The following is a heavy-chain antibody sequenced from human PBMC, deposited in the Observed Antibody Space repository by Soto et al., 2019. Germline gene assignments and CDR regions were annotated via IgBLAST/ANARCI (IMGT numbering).Heavy chain of an antibody. CDR2: SRNKANRYTT. CDR3: VKTSHYGSGTWNFDR. Sequence: PGGSLRLSCTTSGFILSDHYMDWVRQGPGKGLEWVARSRNKANRYTTEYAASVSGRFTISRDESKDSLYLQMNSLKTEDTAVYYCVKTSHYGSGTWNFDRWGQGTLVTVSS. J-gene: IGHJ4*02. CDR1: GFILSDHY. D-gene: IGHD3-10*01. V-gene: IGHV3-72*01.